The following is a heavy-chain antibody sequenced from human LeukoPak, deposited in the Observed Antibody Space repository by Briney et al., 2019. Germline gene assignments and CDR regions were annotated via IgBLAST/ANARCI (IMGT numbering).Heavy chain of an antibody. V-gene: IGHV3-30*02. CDR1: GFTFSSYG. Sequence: GGSLRLSCAASGFTFSSYGMHWVRQAPGKGLEWVAFIRYDGSNKYYADSVKGRFTISRDNSKNTLYLQTNSLRAEDTAVYYCAKVWAMEYCTGGSCYGVHYWGQGTLVTVSS. CDR3: AKVWAMEYCTGGSCYGVHY. D-gene: IGHD2-15*01. CDR2: IRYDGSNK. J-gene: IGHJ4*02.